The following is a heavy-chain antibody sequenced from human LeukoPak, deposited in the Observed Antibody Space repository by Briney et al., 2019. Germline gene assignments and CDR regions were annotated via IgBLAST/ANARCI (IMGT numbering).Heavy chain of an antibody. Sequence: PSETLSLTCTVSGGSISSYYWSWIRQPPGKGLEWIGEINHSGSTNYNPSLKSRVTISVDTSKNQFSLKLSSVTAADTAVYYCARVTYGSGSSDPNYYYYGMDVWGQGTTVTVSS. D-gene: IGHD3-10*01. CDR1: GGSISSYY. V-gene: IGHV4-34*01. J-gene: IGHJ6*02. CDR2: INHSGST. CDR3: ARVTYGSGSSDPNYYYYGMDV.